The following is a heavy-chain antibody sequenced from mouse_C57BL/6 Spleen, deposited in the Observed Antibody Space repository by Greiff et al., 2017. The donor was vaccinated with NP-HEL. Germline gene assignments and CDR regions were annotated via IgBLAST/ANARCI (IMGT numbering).Heavy chain of an antibody. CDR3: ARTAQATGFDY. J-gene: IGHJ2*01. D-gene: IGHD3-2*02. V-gene: IGHV1-50*01. CDR1: GYTFTSYW. CDR2: IDPSDSYT. Sequence: QVQLQQPGAELVKPGASVKLSCKASGYTFTSYWMQWVKQRPGQGLEWIGEIDPSDSYTNYNQKFKGKATLTVDTSSSTAYMQLSSLTSEDSAVYYCARTAQATGFDYWGQGTTLTVSS.